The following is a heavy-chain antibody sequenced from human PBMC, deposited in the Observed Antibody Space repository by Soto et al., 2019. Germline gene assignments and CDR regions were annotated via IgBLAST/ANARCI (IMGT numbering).Heavy chain of an antibody. V-gene: IGHV3-23*01. J-gene: IGHJ4*02. Sequence: RGSLRLSCASSGLTFTSYAMNWVRQGPGKGLEWVSVISGSGGSTYYADSVKGRFTISRDNSKNTLYLQMNSLRAEDTAVYYRASRSSGWYFDYWGQGTLVTVSS. CDR1: GLTFTSYA. CDR3: ASRSSGWYFDY. D-gene: IGHD6-19*01. CDR2: ISGSGGST.